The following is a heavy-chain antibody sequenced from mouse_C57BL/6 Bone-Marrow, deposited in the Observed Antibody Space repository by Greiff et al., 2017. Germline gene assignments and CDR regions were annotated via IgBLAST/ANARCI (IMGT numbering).Heavy chain of an antibody. Sequence: QVQLQQSGAELVKPGASVKISCKASGYAFSSYWMNWVKQRPGKGLEWIGQIYPGDGDTNSHGKFKGKATLTADKSSSTAYMQLSSLTSEDSAVYFCARRRPTIVNTRDWYFDVWGTGTTVTVSS. CDR2: IYPGDGDT. V-gene: IGHV1-80*01. J-gene: IGHJ1*03. D-gene: IGHD2-5*01. CDR1: GYAFSSYW. CDR3: ARRRPTIVNTRDWYFDV.